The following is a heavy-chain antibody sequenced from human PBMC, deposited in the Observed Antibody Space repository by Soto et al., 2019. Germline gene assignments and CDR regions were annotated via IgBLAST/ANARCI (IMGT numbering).Heavy chain of an antibody. CDR1: GASMSSGVYS. CDR2: MYDTGST. J-gene: IGHJ5*02. D-gene: IGHD3-10*01. V-gene: IGHV4-30-2*01. CDR3: ARDRGTGSFYPT. Sequence: QLQLQESGSGLVKPSQTLSLTCAVSGASMSSGVYSWSWIRQPPGKGLEWIGYMYDTGSTYYNPSLKPRVTISADVSKNHLSLNLTSVTAADTAVYYCARDRGTGSFYPTWGQGILVTVSS.